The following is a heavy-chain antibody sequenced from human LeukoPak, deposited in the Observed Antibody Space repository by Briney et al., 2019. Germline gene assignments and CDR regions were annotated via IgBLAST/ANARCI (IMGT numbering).Heavy chain of an antibody. CDR2: INSGGSTT. CDR3: SRDLAY. J-gene: IGHJ4*02. V-gene: IGHV3-74*01. CDR1: GMSSYW. Sequence: GGSLRLSCAASGMSSYWMYWVRQVPGKGLVWVSRINSGGSTTSYADSVKGRFTISRDNAKNTLHLQMNSLRAEDTAVYYCSRDLAYWGQGTLVTVSS.